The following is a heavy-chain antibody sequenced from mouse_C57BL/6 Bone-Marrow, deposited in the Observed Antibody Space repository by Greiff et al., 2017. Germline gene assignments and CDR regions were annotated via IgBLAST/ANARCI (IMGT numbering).Heavy chain of an antibody. V-gene: IGHV1-64*01. CDR2: IHPNSGST. CDR1: GYTFTSYW. J-gene: IGHJ4*01. Sequence: QVQLQQPGAELVKPGASVKLSCKASGYTFTSYWMHWVKQRPGQGLEWIGMIHPNSGSTNYNEKLKSKATLTVDKSSSTAYMQLSSLTSEDSAVYYCARGGHYYAMDYWGKEPQSPSPQ. CDR3: ARGGHYYAMDY.